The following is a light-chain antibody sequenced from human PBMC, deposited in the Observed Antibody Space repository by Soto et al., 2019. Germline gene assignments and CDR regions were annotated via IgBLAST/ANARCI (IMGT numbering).Light chain of an antibody. CDR1: QSISSY. V-gene: IGKV1-39*01. Sequence: DIQMTQSPSSLSASVGDRVTITCRASQSISSYLNWYQQKPGKAPKVLIYAASGLQSGVPSRFSGIGSGTDFTLSISSLQPEDFATCYCQQSYSGPLTFGGGTKVDIK. J-gene: IGKJ4*01. CDR2: AAS. CDR3: QQSYSGPLT.